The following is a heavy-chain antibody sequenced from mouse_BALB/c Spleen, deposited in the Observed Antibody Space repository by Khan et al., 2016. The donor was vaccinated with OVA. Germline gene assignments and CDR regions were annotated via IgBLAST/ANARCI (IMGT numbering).Heavy chain of an antibody. CDR1: GYSITSDYA. D-gene: IGHD1-1*01. J-gene: IGHJ2*01. V-gene: IGHV3-2*02. CDR2: IPYSGRT. CDR3: ARSVTITTVVATDVDY. Sequence: EVQLQESGPGLVKPSQSLSLTCTVTGYSITSDYAWYWIRQFPGNKLELMGYIPYSGRTSYNPSLNSRISITRDTSQNHFFLQFISVTTENTATYYDARSVTITTVVATDVDYWGQGTTLTVSS.